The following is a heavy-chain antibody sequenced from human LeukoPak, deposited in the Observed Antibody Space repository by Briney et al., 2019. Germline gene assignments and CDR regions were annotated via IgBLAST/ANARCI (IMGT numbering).Heavy chain of an antibody. CDR2: IHYSGST. Sequence: SETLSLTCTVSGGSISSYYWSWIRQPPGKGLEWIGYIHYSGSTKYNPSLKSRVTISVDTSKNQFSLKLSSVTAADTAVYYCARRGMAARPTIGNFDIWGQGTMVTVSS. CDR1: GGSISSYY. CDR3: ARRGMAARPTIGNFDI. J-gene: IGHJ3*02. V-gene: IGHV4-59*08. D-gene: IGHD6-13*01.